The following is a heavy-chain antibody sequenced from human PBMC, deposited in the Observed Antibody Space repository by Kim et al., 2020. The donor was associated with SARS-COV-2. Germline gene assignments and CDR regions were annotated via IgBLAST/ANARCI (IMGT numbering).Heavy chain of an antibody. J-gene: IGHJ6*01. CDR2: ILPMVDIP. V-gene: IGHV1-69*04. Sequence: SVKVSCKASGGTFTNYAVNWVRQAPGQGLEWMGRILPMVDIPNYARNFQGRLTTTADKSTSTAYMELTGLTSADTAVYYCARGGQ. CDR3: AR. CDR1: GGTFTNYA.